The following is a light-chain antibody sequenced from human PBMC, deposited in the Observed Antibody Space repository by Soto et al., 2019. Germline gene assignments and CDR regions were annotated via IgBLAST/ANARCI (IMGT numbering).Light chain of an antibody. CDR3: AARDDSLNGMI. Sequence: QSVLTQPPSASGTPGQRVTISCSGSSSNIGSKSVHWYQQLPGTAPKLLIYSDNQRPSGVPDRFSGSKSGTSASLAISGLQSEDEADYYCAARDDSLNGMIFGGGTKLTVL. CDR2: SDN. CDR1: SSNIGSKS. J-gene: IGLJ2*01. V-gene: IGLV1-44*01.